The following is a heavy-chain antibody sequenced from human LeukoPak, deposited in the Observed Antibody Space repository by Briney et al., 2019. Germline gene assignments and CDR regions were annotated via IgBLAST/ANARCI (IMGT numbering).Heavy chain of an antibody. D-gene: IGHD6-6*01. CDR2: IYYSGTT. CDR3: ARRSSAARPNFDY. Sequence: SETLSLTCTVSGGSISGSNYYWGWIRQPPGKGLEWIGSIYYSGTTYYNPSLKSRVTISVDTSKNQFSLEVTSMTAADTAVYYCARRSSAARPNFDYWGQGTLVTVSS. J-gene: IGHJ4*02. CDR1: GGSISGSNYY. V-gene: IGHV4-39*01.